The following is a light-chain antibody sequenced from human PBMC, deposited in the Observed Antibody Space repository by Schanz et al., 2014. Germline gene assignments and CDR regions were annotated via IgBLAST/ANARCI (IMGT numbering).Light chain of an antibody. V-gene: IGLV1-44*01. CDR2: TNN. J-gene: IGLJ2*01. CDR3: QSYDNSLSVVV. CDR1: TPNIGSNT. Sequence: QSVLTQPPSASGTPGQRVTISCSGSTPNIGSNTINWYQQLPGTAPKLLIHTNNQRPSGVPDRFSGSKSGTSASLAITGLQAEDEADYYCQSYDNSLSVVVFGGGTKLTVL.